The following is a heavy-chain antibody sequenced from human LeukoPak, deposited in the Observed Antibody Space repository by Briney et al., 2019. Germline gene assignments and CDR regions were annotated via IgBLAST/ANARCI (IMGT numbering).Heavy chain of an antibody. V-gene: IGHV4-59*01. CDR2: IYYSGST. CDR1: GGSFSSYH. J-gene: IGHJ4*02. CDR3: ARDGGSYSLDY. Sequence: SETLSLTCAVYGGSFSSYHWSWIRQPPGRGLEWIAYIYYSGSTSYNPSPKSRLTISVDMSKNQFSLKLSSVTAADTAVYYCARDGGSYSLDYWGQGTLVTVSS. D-gene: IGHD3-10*01.